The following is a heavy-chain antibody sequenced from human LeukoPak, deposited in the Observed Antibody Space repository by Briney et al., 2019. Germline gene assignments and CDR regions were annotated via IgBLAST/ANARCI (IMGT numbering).Heavy chain of an antibody. V-gene: IGHV1-8*01. CDR2: MNPNSGNT. CDR1: GYTFTSYD. J-gene: IGHJ4*02. D-gene: IGHD6-6*01. CDR3: ARTGSSSGEGKDY. Sequence: WASVKVSCKASGYTFTSYDIKWVRQATGQGLEWKGWMNPNSGNTGYAQKFQGRVTMTRNTSISTAYMELSSLRSEDTAVYYCARTGSSSGEGKDYWGQGTLVTVSS.